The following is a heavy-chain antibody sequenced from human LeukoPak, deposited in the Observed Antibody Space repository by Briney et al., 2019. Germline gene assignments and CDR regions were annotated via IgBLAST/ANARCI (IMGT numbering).Heavy chain of an antibody. D-gene: IGHD5-12*01. V-gene: IGHV4-34*01. Sequence: SETLSLTCAVYGGSFSGYYWSWIRQPPGKGLEWIGEVNHSGSTNYNPSLKSRVTISVDTSKNQFSLKLSSVTAADTAVYYCAREVATNGPYYYYGMDVWGQGTTVTVSS. CDR2: VNHSGST. CDR1: GGSFSGYY. J-gene: IGHJ6*02. CDR3: AREVATNGPYYYYGMDV.